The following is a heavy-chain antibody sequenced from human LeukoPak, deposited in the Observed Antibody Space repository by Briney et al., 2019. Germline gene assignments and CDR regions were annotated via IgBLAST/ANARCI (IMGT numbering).Heavy chain of an antibody. Sequence: PGGSLRLSCTASGFSFSTHALHWVRQAPGEGLEWVAVISYDGTNKYHAKSVKGRFTISRDNSKNTLYLQMNSPRVDDTAVYYCARSLPTGTSQCDYWGQGTLVTVSS. CDR1: GFSFSTHA. V-gene: IGHV3-30-3*01. D-gene: IGHD1/OR15-1a*01. CDR2: ISYDGTNK. CDR3: ARSLPTGTSQCDY. J-gene: IGHJ4*02.